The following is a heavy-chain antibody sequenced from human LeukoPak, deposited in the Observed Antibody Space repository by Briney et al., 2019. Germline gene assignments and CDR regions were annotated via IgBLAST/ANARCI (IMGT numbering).Heavy chain of an antibody. CDR1: GFTFSSYA. Sequence: GGSLRLSCAASGFTFSSYAMHWVRQAPGKGLEWVAVISYDGSNKYYADSVKGRFTISRDNPKNTLYLQMSSLRAEDTAVYYCARFFITMVRGVIMQHYYMDVWGKGTTVTVSS. CDR2: ISYDGSNK. V-gene: IGHV3-30-3*01. D-gene: IGHD3-10*01. CDR3: ARFFITMVRGVIMQHYYMDV. J-gene: IGHJ6*03.